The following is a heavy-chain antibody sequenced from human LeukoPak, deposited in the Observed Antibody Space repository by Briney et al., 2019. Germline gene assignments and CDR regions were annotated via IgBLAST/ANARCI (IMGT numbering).Heavy chain of an antibody. CDR3: ARGGLTGWFWDY. V-gene: IGHV3-21*01. Sequence: PGGSLRLSCAASGFTFSSYSMNWVRQAPGKGLEWVSSISSSSSYIYYADSVKGRFTISRDNAKNSLYLQMNSLRAEDTAVYYCARGGLTGWFWDYWGQGTLVTVSS. J-gene: IGHJ4*02. CDR2: ISSSSSYI. CDR1: GFTFSSYS. D-gene: IGHD2-15*01.